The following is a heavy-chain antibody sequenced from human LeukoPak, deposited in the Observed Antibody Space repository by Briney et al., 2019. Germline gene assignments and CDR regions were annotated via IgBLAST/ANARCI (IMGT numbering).Heavy chain of an antibody. CDR3: ARDRVVVITGALYYYYGMDV. CDR1: GGSISSGDYY. V-gene: IGHV4-30-4*01. J-gene: IGHJ6*02. D-gene: IGHD3-22*01. CDR2: IYYSGST. Sequence: SQTLSLTCTVSGGSISSGDYYWSWIRQPPGKGLEWIGYIYYSGSTYYNPSLKSRVTISVDTSKNQFSLKLSSVTAADTAVYYRARDRVVVITGALYYYYGMDVWGQGTTVTVSS.